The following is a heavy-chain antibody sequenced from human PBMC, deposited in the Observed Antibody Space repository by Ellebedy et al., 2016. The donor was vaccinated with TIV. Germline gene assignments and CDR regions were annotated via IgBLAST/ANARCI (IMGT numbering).Heavy chain of an antibody. J-gene: IGHJ5*01. CDR1: GGSITGSNW. Sequence: SETLSLTXAVAGGSITGSNWWSWARQPPGKGLEWIGEIYHSGNANYNPSLKSRVTISIDKSKNQFSLRLTSVTAADTAVYYCARVGYSYGYAWFDSWGQGTRVTVSS. D-gene: IGHD5-18*01. CDR3: ARVGYSYGYAWFDS. V-gene: IGHV4/OR15-8*02. CDR2: IYHSGNA.